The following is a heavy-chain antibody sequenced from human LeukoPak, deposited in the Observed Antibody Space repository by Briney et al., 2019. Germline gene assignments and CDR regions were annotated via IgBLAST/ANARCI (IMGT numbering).Heavy chain of an antibody. D-gene: IGHD4-17*01. V-gene: IGHV1-2*02. CDR1: GYTFTDYY. CDR2: INPNSGGT. CDR3: ARDYDYGDYAFDY. Sequence: ASVKVSCKASGYTFTDYYMHWVRQAPGQGLEWMGWINPNSGGTNYAQKLQGRVTMTTDTSTNTAYMELRSLRSDDTAVYYCARDYDYGDYAFDYWGQGTLVTVSS. J-gene: IGHJ4*02.